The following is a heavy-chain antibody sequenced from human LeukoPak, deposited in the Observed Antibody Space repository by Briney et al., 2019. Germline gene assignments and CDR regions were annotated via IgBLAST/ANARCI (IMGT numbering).Heavy chain of an antibody. CDR2: IYHSGST. Sequence: SETLSLTCAVSGYSISSGYYWGWIRQPPGKGLEWIGSIYHSGSTFYNPSLKSRVTISVDTSKNQFSLKLSSVTAADTAVYYCARQQYQLLFGGYWGQGTLVTVSS. CDR1: GYSISSGYY. V-gene: IGHV4-38-2*01. D-gene: IGHD2-2*01. J-gene: IGHJ4*02. CDR3: ARQQYQLLFGGY.